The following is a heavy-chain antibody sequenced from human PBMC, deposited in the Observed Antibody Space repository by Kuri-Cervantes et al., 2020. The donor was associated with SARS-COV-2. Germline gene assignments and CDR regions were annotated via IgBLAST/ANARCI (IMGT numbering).Heavy chain of an antibody. D-gene: IGHD3-16*02. V-gene: IGHV3-33*08. CDR2: IWYDGSNK. Sequence: GESLKISWAASGFTFSSYGMHWVRQAPGKGLEWVAVIWYDGSNKYYADSVKGRFTISRDNSKNTLYLQMNSLRAEDTAVYYCARDTVRGVIRYYFDYWGQGTLVTVSS. J-gene: IGHJ4*02. CDR1: GFTFSSYG. CDR3: ARDTVRGVIRYYFDY.